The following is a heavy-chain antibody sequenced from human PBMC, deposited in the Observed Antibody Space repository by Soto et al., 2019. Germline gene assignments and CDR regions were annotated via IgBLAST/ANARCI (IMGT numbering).Heavy chain of an antibody. J-gene: IGHJ4*02. CDR1: GYTFTEYG. CDR2: IGPYSGKT. Sequence: ASVKVSCKTSGYTFTEYGISWFRQAPGQGLEWMGWIGPYSGKTNYIQEFQDRVTITTDTSSTTVYMDLRTLKSDDTAIYFCARADYGDTKIYSFDHWGQGTLVTVSS. D-gene: IGHD4-17*01. CDR3: ARADYGDTKIYSFDH. V-gene: IGHV1-18*01.